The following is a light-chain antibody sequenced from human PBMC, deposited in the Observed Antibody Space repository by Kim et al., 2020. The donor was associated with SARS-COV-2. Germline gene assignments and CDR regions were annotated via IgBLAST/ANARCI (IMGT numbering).Light chain of an antibody. Sequence: DIQMTQSPSSLSASVGDRVTITCQASQDISNYLNWYQQKPGKAPKLLIYDASNLETGVPSRFSGSGSGTDFTFTISSLQPEDIATYYCQQSGVTFGGGTKVDIK. J-gene: IGKJ4*01. CDR2: DAS. CDR1: QDISNY. CDR3: QQSGVT. V-gene: IGKV1-33*01.